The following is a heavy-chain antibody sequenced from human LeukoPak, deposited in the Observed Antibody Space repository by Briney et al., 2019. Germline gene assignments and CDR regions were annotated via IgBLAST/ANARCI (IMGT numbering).Heavy chain of an antibody. Sequence: SVKVSCKASGYTFTSYAISWVRQAPGRGLEWMGRIIPILGIANYAQKFQGRVTITADKSTSTAYMELSSLRSEDTAVYYCARDTVVAGTGWFDPWGQGTLVTVSS. CDR2: IIPILGIA. CDR1: GYTFTSYA. J-gene: IGHJ5*02. D-gene: IGHD6-19*01. V-gene: IGHV1-69*04. CDR3: ARDTVVAGTGWFDP.